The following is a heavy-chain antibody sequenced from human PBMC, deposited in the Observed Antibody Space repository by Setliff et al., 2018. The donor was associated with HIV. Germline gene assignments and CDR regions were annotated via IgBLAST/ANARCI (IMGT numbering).Heavy chain of an antibody. Sequence: SETLSLTCAVYGGSFSGHYWSWIRRSPGKGLEWIGEINHSGSTKYNPSLKSRVTISVDTSKNQFSLKLRSVTAADTAVYYCARVGGQWLSGYYYYYAMDVWGQGTTVTVSS. V-gene: IGHV4-34*01. CDR1: GGSFSGHY. D-gene: IGHD6-19*01. CDR2: INHSGST. J-gene: IGHJ6*02. CDR3: ARVGGQWLSGYYYYYAMDV.